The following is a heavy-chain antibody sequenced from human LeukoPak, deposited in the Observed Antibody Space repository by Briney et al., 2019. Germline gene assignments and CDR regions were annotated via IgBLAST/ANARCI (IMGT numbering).Heavy chain of an antibody. CDR3: ARELFGSGSCPDY. Sequence: GTSLRLSCTAPGFTFSSYAIHWIRQAPGKGLEWVALVWHDGSNRYYSESVKGRFTISRDNSKNTVYLQINSLRAEDTAVYYCARELFGSGSCPDYWGQGTRVTVSS. D-gene: IGHD3-10*01. CDR1: GFTFSSYA. V-gene: IGHV3-33*01. CDR2: VWHDGSNR. J-gene: IGHJ4*02.